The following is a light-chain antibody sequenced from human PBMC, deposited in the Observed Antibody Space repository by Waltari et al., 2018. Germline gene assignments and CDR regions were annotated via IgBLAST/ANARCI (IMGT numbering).Light chain of an antibody. J-gene: IGLJ7*01. Sequence: QSALTQPRSVSGSPGQSVTISCSGTSSDVGSYNFVSWYQQHPGNAPKLLIYDVVKRPSGFPDRFSGPKSGNTASLTISGLQTEDESDYYCCSYAGSYTFVFGGGTQLTVL. V-gene: IGLV2-11*01. CDR2: DVV. CDR1: SSDVGSYNF. CDR3: CSYAGSYTFV.